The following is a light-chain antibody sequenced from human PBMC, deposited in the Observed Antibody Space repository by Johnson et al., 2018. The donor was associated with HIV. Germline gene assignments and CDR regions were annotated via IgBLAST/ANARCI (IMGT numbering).Light chain of an antibody. CDR2: DNN. Sequence: QSVLTQPPSVSAAPRQKVTISCSGSSSNIGNNYVSWYQQVPRTAPKLLIYDNNKRPSGTPDRFSGSKSGTSATLGITGLQTGDEADYYCGTWDSSLRVGFFGTGTKVTVL. V-gene: IGLV1-51*01. CDR3: GTWDSSLRVGF. CDR1: SSNIGNNY. J-gene: IGLJ1*01.